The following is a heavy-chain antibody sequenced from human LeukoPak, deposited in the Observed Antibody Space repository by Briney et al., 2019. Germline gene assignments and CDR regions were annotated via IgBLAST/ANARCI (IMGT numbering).Heavy chain of an antibody. CDR1: GFTFLSYT. V-gene: IGHV3-23*01. J-gene: IGHJ4*02. D-gene: IGHD4-17*01. CDR2: ISGSGGST. CDR3: AKESYGDLAY. Sequence: GGSLRLSCAATGFTFLSYTMRWLRQAPGKGLEWVSAISGSGGSTYYADSVTGRFTISRDTSKNTLYLQMNSLRAEDTAVYYCAKESYGDLAYWGQGTLVTVSS.